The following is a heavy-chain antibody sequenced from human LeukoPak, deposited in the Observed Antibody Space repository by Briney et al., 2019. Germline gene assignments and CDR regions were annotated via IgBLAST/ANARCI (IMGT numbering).Heavy chain of an antibody. D-gene: IGHD6-6*01. CDR2: IYYSGST. J-gene: IGHJ5*02. CDR1: GGSISSSSYY. CDR3: AIEEQLVWAYWFDP. Sequence: SETLSLTCTVSGGSISSSSYYWGWIRQPPGKGLEWIGSIYYSGSTYYNPSLKSRVTISVDTSKNQFSLKLSSVTAADTAVYYCAIEEQLVWAYWFDPWGQGTLVTVSS. V-gene: IGHV4-39*07.